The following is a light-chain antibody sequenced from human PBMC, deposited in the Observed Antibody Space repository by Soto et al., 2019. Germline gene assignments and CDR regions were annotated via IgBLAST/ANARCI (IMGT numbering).Light chain of an antibody. CDR1: QGISTY. V-gene: IGKV1-33*01. CDR3: RQYADVPLT. J-gene: IGKJ4*01. Sequence: DIQMTQAPSSLSASVGDSVTITCQASQGISTYVNWYQQKTGKAPKILIYATSNLEPGVPSRFSGSRSGTHFTFSITSLQPEDFATYYCRQYADVPLTFGGGTKVE. CDR2: ATS.